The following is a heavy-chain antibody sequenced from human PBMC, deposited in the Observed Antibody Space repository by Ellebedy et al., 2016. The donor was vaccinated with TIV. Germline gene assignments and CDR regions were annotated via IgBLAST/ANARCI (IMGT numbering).Heavy chain of an antibody. J-gene: IGHJ4*02. V-gene: IGHV1-46*01. CDR3: AREEPNTCGFDY. D-gene: IGHD2-21*01. CDR2: IYPSGGGT. Sequence: AASVKVSCKASGYTFTKYYMHWVRQAPGQGLEYMGTIYPSGGGTTYAQNFQGRVTMTRDTSTSTVYMELNSLRYEDSALYFCAREEPNTCGFDYWGQGTLVTVSS. CDR1: GYTFTKYY.